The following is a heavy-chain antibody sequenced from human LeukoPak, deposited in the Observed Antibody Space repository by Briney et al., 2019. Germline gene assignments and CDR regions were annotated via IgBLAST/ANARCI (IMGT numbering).Heavy chain of an antibody. CDR2: IYTSGST. J-gene: IGHJ3*02. D-gene: IGHD3-3*01. CDR1: GGSISSYY. Sequence: SEALSLTCTVSGGSISSYYWSWIRQPAGKGLEWIGRIYTSGSTNYNPSLKSRVTMSVDTSKNQFSLKLSSVTAADTVVYYCARDRITIFGVAPDAFDIWGQGTMVTVSS. V-gene: IGHV4-4*07. CDR3: ARDRITIFGVAPDAFDI.